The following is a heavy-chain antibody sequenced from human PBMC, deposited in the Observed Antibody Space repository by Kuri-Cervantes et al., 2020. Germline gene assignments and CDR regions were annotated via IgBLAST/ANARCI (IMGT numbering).Heavy chain of an antibody. V-gene: IGHV4-59*12. CDR2: SYHSGST. CDR3: ARSTSGTPFDY. D-gene: IGHD6-19*01. CDR1: GGPFKTDY. J-gene: IGHJ4*02. Sequence: SETLSLTCTVSGGPFKTDYWTWIRQPPGKGLEWIGESYHSGSTNYNPSLKSRVTISVDKSKNQFSLKLYSVTAADTAVYYCARSTSGTPFDYWGQGTLVTVSS.